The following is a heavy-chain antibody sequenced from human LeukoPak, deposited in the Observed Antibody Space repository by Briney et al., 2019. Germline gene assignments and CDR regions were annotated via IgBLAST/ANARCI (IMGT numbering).Heavy chain of an antibody. Sequence: SETLSLTCTVSGGSISNYYWSWIRQRPGKGLECMGYIYYSGTTYYNPSLKSRVTISVDTSKNQFSLWLSSVTAADTAVYYCARHGGYSSPYLHWGQGTLVTVSS. CDR1: GGSISNYY. J-gene: IGHJ1*01. V-gene: IGHV4-59*08. D-gene: IGHD6-13*01. CDR3: ARHGGYSSPYLH. CDR2: IYYSGTT.